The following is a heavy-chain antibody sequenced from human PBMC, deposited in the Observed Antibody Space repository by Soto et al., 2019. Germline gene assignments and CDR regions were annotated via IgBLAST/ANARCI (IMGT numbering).Heavy chain of an antibody. J-gene: IGHJ6*02. Sequence: QVQLVQSGAEVKKPGSSVKVSCKSSGGTFSSHSINWVRQAPGQGLEWMGGIIPIFGPANFAKKFQGRVTITADESTTTAYMALSSLTSEDTAVYYCATGSFTSSGGRIGYQYNAMEVWGQGTTVTVSS. CDR3: ATGSFTSSGGRIGYQYNAMEV. CDR1: GGTFSSHS. V-gene: IGHV1-69*01. D-gene: IGHD5-12*01. CDR2: IIPIFGPA.